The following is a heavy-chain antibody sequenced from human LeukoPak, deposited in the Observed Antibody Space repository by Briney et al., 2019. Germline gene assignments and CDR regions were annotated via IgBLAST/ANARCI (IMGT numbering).Heavy chain of an antibody. CDR3: VREGGSTMIVVVITTGNFDY. CDR2: TYYRSKWYN. Sequence: SQTLSLTCAISGDSVSSNSAAWNWIRQSPSRGLEWLGRTYYRSKWYNDYAVSVKSRITINPDTSKNQFSLQLNSVTPEDTAVYYCVREGGSTMIVVVITTGNFDYWGQGTLVTVSS. V-gene: IGHV6-1*01. J-gene: IGHJ4*02. D-gene: IGHD3-22*01. CDR1: GDSVSSNSAA.